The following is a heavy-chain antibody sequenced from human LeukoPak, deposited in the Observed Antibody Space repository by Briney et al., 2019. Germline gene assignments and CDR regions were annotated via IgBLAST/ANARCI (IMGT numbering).Heavy chain of an antibody. Sequence: SETLSLTCTVSGGSISSYYWSWIRQPPGKGLEWIGYIYYSGNTNYNPSLKSRVTISVDTSKNQFSLNLSSVTAADTAVYYCAREVIVATTHYYYYYMDVWGKGTTVTISS. J-gene: IGHJ6*03. V-gene: IGHV4-59*01. CDR3: AREVIVATTHYYYYYMDV. CDR2: IYYSGNT. D-gene: IGHD5-12*01. CDR1: GGSISSYY.